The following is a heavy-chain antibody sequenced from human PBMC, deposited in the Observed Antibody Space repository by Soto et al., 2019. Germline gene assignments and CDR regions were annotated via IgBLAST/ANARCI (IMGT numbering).Heavy chain of an antibody. V-gene: IGHV4-34*01. Sequence: PSETLSLTCAVYGGSFSGYYWSWIRQPPGKGLEWIGEINHSGSTNYNPSLKSRVTISVDTSKNQFSLKLSSVTAADTAVYYCGLRGTYYSDSSGYHLFDYWGQGTLVTVSS. D-gene: IGHD3-22*01. CDR1: GGSFSGYY. CDR2: INHSGST. CDR3: GLRGTYYSDSSGYHLFDY. J-gene: IGHJ4*02.